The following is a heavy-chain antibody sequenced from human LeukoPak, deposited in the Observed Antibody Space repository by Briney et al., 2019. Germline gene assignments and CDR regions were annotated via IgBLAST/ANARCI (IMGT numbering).Heavy chain of an antibody. Sequence: GGSLRLSCAASGFTFSSYWMHWVRQAPGKGLVWVSRINSDGSSTRYADSVKGRFTISRDNAKNTLYLQMNSLRAEDTAVYYCARRSGSYYFFDYWGQGTLVTVSS. D-gene: IGHD1-26*01. J-gene: IGHJ4*02. CDR3: ARRSGSYYFFDY. V-gene: IGHV3-74*01. CDR2: INSDGSST. CDR1: GFTFSSYW.